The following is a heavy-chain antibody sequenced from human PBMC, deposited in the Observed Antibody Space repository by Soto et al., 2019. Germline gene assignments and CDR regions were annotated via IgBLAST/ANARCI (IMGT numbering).Heavy chain of an antibody. V-gene: IGHV4-34*01. CDR3: ARGVILWFGELSRRGGYHYYMDV. J-gene: IGHJ6*03. CDR1: GGSFSGYQ. D-gene: IGHD3-10*01. CDR2: INDSGNI. Sequence: QVQLQQWGAGLLTPSETLSLTCAVYGGSFSGYQWSWIRQTPGKGLEWIGEINDSGNINYNPSLKSRVTILLDTPKKQISLKLSSVTAADSAVYYCARGVILWFGELSRRGGYHYYMDVWGKGTTVTVSS.